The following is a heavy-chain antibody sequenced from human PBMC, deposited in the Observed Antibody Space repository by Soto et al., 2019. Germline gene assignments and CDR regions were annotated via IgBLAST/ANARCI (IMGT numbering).Heavy chain of an antibody. D-gene: IGHD3-10*01. CDR1: GFTFSSYG. V-gene: IGHV3-33*01. J-gene: IGHJ4*02. CDR3: ARDSGLFYGYFDY. CDR2: IWYDGSNK. Sequence: GGSLTLSCAASGFTFSSYGMHWVRQAPGKGLEWVAVIWYDGSNKYYADSVKGRFTISRDNSKNTLYLQMNSLRAEDTAVYYCARDSGLFYGYFDYRGQGTLVTVSS.